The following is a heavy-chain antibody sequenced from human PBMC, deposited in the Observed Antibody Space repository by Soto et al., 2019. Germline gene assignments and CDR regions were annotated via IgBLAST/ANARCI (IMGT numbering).Heavy chain of an antibody. V-gene: IGHV3-7*01. CDR2: IKQDGSEK. Sequence: EVQLVESGGGLVQPGGSLRLSCAASGFTFSSYWMSRVRQAPGKGLEWVANIKQDGSEKYYVDSVKGRFTISRDNAKNSLYLQMNSLRAEDTAVYYCARDRGYYYMDVWGKGTTVTVSS. CDR3: ARDRGYYYMDV. J-gene: IGHJ6*03. CDR1: GFTFSSYW.